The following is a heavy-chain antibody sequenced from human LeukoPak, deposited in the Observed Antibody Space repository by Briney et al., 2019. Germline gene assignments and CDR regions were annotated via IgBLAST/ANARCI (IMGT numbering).Heavy chain of an antibody. D-gene: IGHD3-10*01. V-gene: IGHV4-39*07. J-gene: IGHJ4*02. CDR1: GGSVSSSNYY. CDR2: IYYSGST. Sequence: PSETLSLTCTVSGGSVSSSNYYWGWIRQPPGKGLEWIGSIYYSGSTYYNPSLKSRVTISVDTSKNQFSLKLSSVTAADTAVYYCARDFGSMVFDYWGQGTLVTVSS. CDR3: ARDFGSMVFDY.